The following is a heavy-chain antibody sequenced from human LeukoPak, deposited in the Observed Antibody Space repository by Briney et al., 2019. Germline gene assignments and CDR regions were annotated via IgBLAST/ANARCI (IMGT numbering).Heavy chain of an antibody. CDR2: ISAYNGNT. CDR3: ARGVTTGAYDI. CDR1: GYTFTSYG. Sequence: ASVKVSCKASGYTFTSYGISRVRQAPGQGLEWMGWISAYNGNTNYAQRIQGRVTMTTDTSTSTANMELRSLRSDDTAVYYCARGVTTGAYDIWGQGTMVTVSS. D-gene: IGHD4-17*01. V-gene: IGHV1-18*01. J-gene: IGHJ3*02.